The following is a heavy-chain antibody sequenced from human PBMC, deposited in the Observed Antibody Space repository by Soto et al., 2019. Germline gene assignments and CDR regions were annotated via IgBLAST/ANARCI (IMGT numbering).Heavy chain of an antibody. CDR3: ARESGEWGYNWFDP. CDR1: GGSISSSSYY. V-gene: IGHV4-39*02. J-gene: IGHJ5*02. Sequence: KPSETLSLTCTVSGGSISSSSYYWVWIRQPPGKGLEWIGSIYYSGSTYYNPSLKSRVTISVDTSKNQFSLKMSSVTAADTAVYYCARESGEWGYNWFDPWGQGTLVTVSS. CDR2: IYYSGST. D-gene: IGHD3-16*01.